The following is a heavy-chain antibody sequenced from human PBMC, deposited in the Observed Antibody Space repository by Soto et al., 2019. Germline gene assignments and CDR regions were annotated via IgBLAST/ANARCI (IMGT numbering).Heavy chain of an antibody. D-gene: IGHD6-6*01. CDR3: ARNGTYSSSLSQYSGMDV. CDR2: IVPMFGTP. Sequence: SVKVSCKASGGTFADFIMNWVRQTPGQGLEWMGGIVPMFGTPTYAEKFEGRVAISATGSTSTAYMELTSLRSEDTAVYYCARNGTYSSSLSQYSGMDVWGQGTTVTVSS. J-gene: IGHJ6*02. V-gene: IGHV1-69*13. CDR1: GGTFADFI.